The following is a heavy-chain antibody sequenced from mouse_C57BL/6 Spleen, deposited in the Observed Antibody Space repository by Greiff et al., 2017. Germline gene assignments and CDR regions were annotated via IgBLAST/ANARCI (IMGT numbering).Heavy chain of an antibody. CDR2: ISGGGGNT. Sequence: EVMLVESGGGLVKPGGSLKLSCAASGFTFSSYTMSWVRQTPEKRLEWVATISGGGGNTYYPDSVKGRFTISRDNAKNTLYLQMSSLRSEDTALYYCARRDGYYDHYFDYWGQGTTLTVSS. CDR1: GFTFSSYT. D-gene: IGHD2-3*01. V-gene: IGHV5-9*01. J-gene: IGHJ2*01. CDR3: ARRDGYYDHYFDY.